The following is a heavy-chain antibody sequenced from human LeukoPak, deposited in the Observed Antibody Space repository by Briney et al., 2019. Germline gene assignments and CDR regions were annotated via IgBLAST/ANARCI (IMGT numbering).Heavy chain of an antibody. V-gene: IGHV4-34*01. CDR3: ARGRSRYCSSTSCLRGMDV. Sequence: SETLSLTCAVYGGSFSDYYWSWIRQPPGKGLEWIGKINHSGSTNYNPSLKSRVTISVDTSKNQFSLQLSSVTAADTAVYYCARGRSRYCSSTSCLRGMDVWGQGTTVTVSS. CDR1: GGSFSDYY. CDR2: INHSGST. J-gene: IGHJ6*02. D-gene: IGHD2-2*01.